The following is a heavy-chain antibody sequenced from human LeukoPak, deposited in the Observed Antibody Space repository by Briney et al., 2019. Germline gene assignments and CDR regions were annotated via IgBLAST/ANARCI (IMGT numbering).Heavy chain of an antibody. CDR1: GGSISSYY. Sequence: SETLSLTCTVSGGSISSYYWSWIRQPPGKGLEWIGYIYYSGSTNYNPSLKSRVTISVDTSKNQFSLKLSSVTAADTAVYYCARDKVNWYFDLWGRGTLVTVSP. CDR2: IYYSGST. V-gene: IGHV4-59*01. J-gene: IGHJ2*01. CDR3: ARDKVNWYFDL.